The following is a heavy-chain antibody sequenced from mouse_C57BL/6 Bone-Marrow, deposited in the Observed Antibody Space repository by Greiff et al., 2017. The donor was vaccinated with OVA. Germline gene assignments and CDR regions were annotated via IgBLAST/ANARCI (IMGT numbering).Heavy chain of an antibody. CDR2: ISTYYGDA. V-gene: IGHV1-67*01. CDR3: AIPLIYEGTTEAY. J-gene: IGHJ3*01. Sequence: QVQLQQSGPELVRPGVSVKISCKGSGYTFTDYAMHWVKQSHAKSLEWIGVISTYYGDATYNQKFKDKATMTVDKSSSTAYMQLSSLTSEDSAVYYCAIPLIYEGTTEAYWGQGTLVTVSA. D-gene: IGHD2-3*01. CDR1: GYTFTDYA.